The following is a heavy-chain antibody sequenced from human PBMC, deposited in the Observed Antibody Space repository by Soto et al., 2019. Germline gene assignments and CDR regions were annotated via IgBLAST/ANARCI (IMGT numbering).Heavy chain of an antibody. Sequence: ASVKVSCKASGYIFTGYYMHWVRQAPGQGLEWMGWINSNSGDTNYTQKFQGWVTMTMDTSISTAYMELSRLRSDDTAVYYCATSRISIAVAGETEYYFDYWGQGTLVTVSS. CDR1: GYIFTGYY. CDR2: INSNSGDT. D-gene: IGHD6-19*01. V-gene: IGHV1-2*04. J-gene: IGHJ4*02. CDR3: ATSRISIAVAGETEYYFDY.